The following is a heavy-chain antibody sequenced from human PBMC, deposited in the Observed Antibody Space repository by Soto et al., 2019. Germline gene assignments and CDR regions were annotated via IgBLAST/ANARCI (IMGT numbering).Heavy chain of an antibody. D-gene: IGHD2-8*02. V-gene: IGHV4-34*01. Sequence: SETLSLTCAVYGGSFSGYYWTWIRQPPGTGLEWIGEINHSGSTNYNPSLKSRITITVDTSKNQFSLKMTSETAADTAVYYCARYKITGFFDYWGQGTLVTVSS. CDR2: INHSGST. J-gene: IGHJ4*02. CDR3: ARYKITGFFDY. CDR1: GGSFSGYY.